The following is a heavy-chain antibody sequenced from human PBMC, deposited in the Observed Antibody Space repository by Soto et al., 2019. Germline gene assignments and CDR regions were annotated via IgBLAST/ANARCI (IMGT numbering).Heavy chain of an antibody. D-gene: IGHD1-26*01. CDR2: ISGSGGST. J-gene: IGHJ4*01. V-gene: IGHV3-23*01. CDR3: AKAQKWDPPHYLDH. CDR1: GFTFSSSA. Sequence: EVQLLESGGGLVQPGESLRLSCAASGFTFSSSAMTWVRQAPGKELEWVSAISGSGGSTFYADSVKGRFTISRDNSKNTLYLQMNSLRAEDTAVYHCAKAQKWDPPHYLDHWGHGTLVTVSS.